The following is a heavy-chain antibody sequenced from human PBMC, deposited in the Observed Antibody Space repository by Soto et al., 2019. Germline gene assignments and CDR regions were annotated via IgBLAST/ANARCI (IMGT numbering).Heavy chain of an antibody. D-gene: IGHD2-2*01. CDR3: ARDLSSVVVVPAAIAEHTNWFDP. Sequence: GASVKVSCKASGGTFSSYATSWVRQAPGQGLEWMGGIIPIFGTANYAQKFQGRVTITADKSTITAYMELSSLRSEDTAVYYCARDLSSVVVVPAAIAEHTNWFDPWGQGTLVTVSS. CDR1: GGTFSSYA. V-gene: IGHV1-69*06. CDR2: IIPIFGTA. J-gene: IGHJ5*02.